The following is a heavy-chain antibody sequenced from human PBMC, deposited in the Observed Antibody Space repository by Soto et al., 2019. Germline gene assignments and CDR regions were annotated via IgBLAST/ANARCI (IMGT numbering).Heavy chain of an antibody. Sequence: QAHLVESGGGVVQPGRSLRLSCAASGFTFKIYALHWVRQAPGKGLEWVAVISFDGDKAYYSDSVKGRFTISRDNFKNMLYLQMNNLRVEDAGLYFCAREDDYNYRYFNYGLDVWGQGTTVTVSS. CDR1: GFTFKIYA. D-gene: IGHD5-12*01. J-gene: IGHJ6*02. CDR3: AREDDYNYRYFNYGLDV. V-gene: IGHV3-30-3*01. CDR2: ISFDGDKA.